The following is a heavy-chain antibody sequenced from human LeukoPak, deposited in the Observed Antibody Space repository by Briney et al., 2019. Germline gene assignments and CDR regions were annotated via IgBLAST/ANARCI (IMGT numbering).Heavy chain of an antibody. CDR2: IYNGGDTI. CDR1: GFTFSDHY. Sequence: GGSLRLSCATSGFTFSDHYMAWIRQAPGKGLETVSYIYNGGDTIYYADSVRGRFTISRDNAESSLYLQMNSLRAEDTAVYYCARGHWGLDYWGRGTLVTVSS. J-gene: IGHJ4*02. CDR3: ARGHWGLDY. D-gene: IGHD7-27*01. V-gene: IGHV3-11*04.